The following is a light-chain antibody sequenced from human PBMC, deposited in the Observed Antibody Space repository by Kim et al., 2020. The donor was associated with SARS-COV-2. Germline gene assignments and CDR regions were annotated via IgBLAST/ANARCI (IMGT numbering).Light chain of an antibody. CDR1: QSVSSNF. CDR3: QKYGTSPYT. Sequence: VLTQSPGTLSLSPGERATLSCRASQSVSSNFIAWYQYKPGQGPRLLIYDASSRATGTPDRFSGSGSGTDFTLTISRLEPEDFAMYYCQKYGTSPYTFGQGTKLEI. CDR2: DAS. J-gene: IGKJ2*01. V-gene: IGKV3-20*01.